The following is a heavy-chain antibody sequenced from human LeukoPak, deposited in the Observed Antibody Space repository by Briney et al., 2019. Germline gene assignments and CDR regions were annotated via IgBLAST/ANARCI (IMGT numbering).Heavy chain of an antibody. D-gene: IGHD3-10*01. CDR1: GFTFSSYV. J-gene: IGHJ4*02. CDR3: AKGSYGSGSYYHDFDY. V-gene: IGHV3-23*01. CDR2: ISGSGGST. Sequence: GGSLRLSCAASGFTFSSYVISWVRQAPGKGLEWVSAISGSGGSTYYADSVKGRFTISRDNSKNTLYLQMNSLRAEDTAVYYCAKGSYGSGSYYHDFDYWGQGTLVTVSS.